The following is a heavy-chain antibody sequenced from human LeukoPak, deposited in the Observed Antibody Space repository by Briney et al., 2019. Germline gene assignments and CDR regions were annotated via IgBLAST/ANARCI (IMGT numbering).Heavy chain of an antibody. CDR3: ARDSSSGDAFDI. Sequence: ASVKVSCKASGGTFSSYAISWVRQAPGQGLEWMGGIIPIFGTANYAQKSQGSVTITADESTSTAYMELSSLRSEDTAVYYCARDSSSGDAFDIWGQGTMVTVSS. J-gene: IGHJ3*02. CDR1: GGTFSSYA. CDR2: IIPIFGTA. V-gene: IGHV1-69*01. D-gene: IGHD6-13*01.